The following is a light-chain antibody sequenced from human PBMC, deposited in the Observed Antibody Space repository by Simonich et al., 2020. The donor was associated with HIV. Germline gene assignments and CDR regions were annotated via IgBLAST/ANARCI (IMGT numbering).Light chain of an antibody. V-gene: IGKV1-27*01. J-gene: IGKJ5*01. CDR3: QNYNSAPIT. CDR1: QGIRLY. Sequence: DIQITQAPSSLSASVGDRVTITCRASQGIRLYLAWYQQKPGKVPKLLINAASNLQSGVPSRFSGSGSGTDFTLTISRLQPEDVATYYCQNYNSAPITFGQGTRLEIK. CDR2: AAS.